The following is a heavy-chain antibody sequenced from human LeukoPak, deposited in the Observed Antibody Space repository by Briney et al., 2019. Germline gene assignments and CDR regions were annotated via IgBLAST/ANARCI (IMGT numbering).Heavy chain of an antibody. V-gene: IGHV4-59*01. J-gene: IGHJ4*02. D-gene: IGHD3-16*01. Sequence: SETLSLTCTVSGGSISSYYWSWIRQPPGKGLEWIGYIYYSGSTIYNPSLKSRVTISVDTSKNQFSLKLSSVTAADTAVYYCAREGASGSFDYWGQGTLVTVSS. CDR3: AREGASGSFDY. CDR2: IYYSGST. CDR1: GGSISSYY.